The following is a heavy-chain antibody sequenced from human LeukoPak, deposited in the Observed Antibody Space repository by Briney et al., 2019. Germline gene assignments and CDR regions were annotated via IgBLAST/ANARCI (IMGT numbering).Heavy chain of an antibody. CDR2: ISYDGSNK. V-gene: IGHV3-30-3*01. J-gene: IGHJ3*02. D-gene: IGHD1-26*01. CDR1: GFTFSSYA. Sequence: GGSLRLSCAASGFTFSSYAMHWVRQAPGKGLEWVAVISYDGSNKYYADSVKGRFTISRDNSKNTLYLQMNSLRAEDTAVYYCAREGWGRNDAFDIWGQGTMVTVSS. CDR3: AREGWGRNDAFDI.